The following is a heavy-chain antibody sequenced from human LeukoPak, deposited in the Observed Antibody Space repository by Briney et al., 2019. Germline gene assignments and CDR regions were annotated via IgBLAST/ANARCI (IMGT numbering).Heavy chain of an antibody. J-gene: IGHJ6*03. CDR3: ARDGEYDFWSGYFDYYYMDV. CDR1: GYTFTGYY. D-gene: IGHD3-3*01. V-gene: IGHV1-2*02. Sequence: ASVKVSCKVSGYTFTGYYMHWVRQAPGQGLEWMGWINPNSGGTNYAQKFQGRVTMTRDTSISTAYMELSRLRSDDTAVYYCARDGEYDFWSGYFDYYYMDVWGKGTTVTVSS. CDR2: INPNSGGT.